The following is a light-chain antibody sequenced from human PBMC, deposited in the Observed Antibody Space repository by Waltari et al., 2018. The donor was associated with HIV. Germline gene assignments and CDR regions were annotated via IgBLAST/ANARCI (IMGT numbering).Light chain of an antibody. CDR2: TAS. CDR3: QQTSSLPLT. CDR1: QDINIY. J-gene: IGKJ4*01. V-gene: IGKV1-12*01. Sequence: DIQMTQSPSSVSASVGDRVTLTCRASQDINIYLAWYQQKPGKAPNLLMYTASSLERGVPSRFRGSGSGTEFTLTITNLQSEDIANYFCQQTSSLPLTFGGGTKVEIK.